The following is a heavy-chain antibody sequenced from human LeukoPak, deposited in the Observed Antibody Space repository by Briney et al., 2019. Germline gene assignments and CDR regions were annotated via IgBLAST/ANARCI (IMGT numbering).Heavy chain of an antibody. Sequence: ASVKVSCKVSGYILTELSMHWVRQAPGKGLEWMGGFDPEDGETIYAQKSQGRVTMTEDTSTDTAYMELSSLRSEDTAVYYCARVPGYGSGSYYEYYFDYWGQGTLVTVSS. CDR2: FDPEDGET. V-gene: IGHV1-24*01. CDR1: GYILTELS. D-gene: IGHD3-10*01. CDR3: ARVPGYGSGSYYEYYFDY. J-gene: IGHJ4*02.